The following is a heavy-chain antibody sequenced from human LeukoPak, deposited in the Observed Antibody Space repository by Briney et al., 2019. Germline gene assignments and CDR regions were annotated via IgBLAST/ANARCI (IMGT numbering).Heavy chain of an antibody. CDR2: IYYSGST. Sequence: PSETLSLTCTVSGGSIRSSSYYWGWIRQPPGKGLEWIGSIYYSGSTYYNPSLKSRVTISVDTSKNQFSLKLSSVTAADTAVYYCARHAYDSSGYHYFDYWGQGTLVTVSS. J-gene: IGHJ4*02. D-gene: IGHD3-22*01. CDR1: GGSIRSSSYY. V-gene: IGHV4-39*01. CDR3: ARHAYDSSGYHYFDY.